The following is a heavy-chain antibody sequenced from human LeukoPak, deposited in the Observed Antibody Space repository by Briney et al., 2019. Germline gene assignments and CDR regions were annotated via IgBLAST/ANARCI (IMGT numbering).Heavy chain of an antibody. Sequence: GSVKVSCKASGYTFTNHYMHWVRQAPGQGLEWMGILNPNGGHTNYAHMFQGRVTMTRDTSKNTLYMELNSLRDEDTAVYFCASLSSGSDTRGTFDIGGQGTLVTVSS. V-gene: IGHV1-46*01. J-gene: IGHJ3*02. CDR1: GYTFTNHY. CDR3: ASLSSGSDTRGTFDI. D-gene: IGHD1-26*01. CDR2: LNPNGGHT.